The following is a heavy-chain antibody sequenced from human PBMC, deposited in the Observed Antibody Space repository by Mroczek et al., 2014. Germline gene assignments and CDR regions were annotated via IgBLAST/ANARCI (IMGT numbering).Heavy chain of an antibody. CDR3: ARDSGSSWYYYYYYMDV. CDR2: ISYDGSNK. Sequence: ESGGGVVQPGRSLRLSCAASGFTFSSYAMHWVRQAPGKGLEWVAVISYDGSNKYYADSVKGRFTISRDNSKNTLYLQMNSLRAEDTAVYYCARDSGSSWYYYYYYMDVWGKGTTVTVSS. V-gene: IGHV3-30-3*01. CDR1: GFTFSSYA. D-gene: IGHD6-13*01. J-gene: IGHJ6*03.